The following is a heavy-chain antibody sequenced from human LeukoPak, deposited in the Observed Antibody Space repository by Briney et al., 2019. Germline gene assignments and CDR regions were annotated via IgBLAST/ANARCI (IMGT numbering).Heavy chain of an antibody. CDR2: IHYTGST. V-gene: IGHV4-39*01. J-gene: IGHJ4*02. Sequence: SETLSLTCIVSGGSVSSRGYSRGWIRQPPGKGLEWIGTIHYTGSTDYNPSLKSRVTISVDTSKNQFSLKMTSVTAADTAVYYCARQFDNWGQGTLVTVSS. CDR3: ARQFDN. CDR1: GGSVSSRGYS.